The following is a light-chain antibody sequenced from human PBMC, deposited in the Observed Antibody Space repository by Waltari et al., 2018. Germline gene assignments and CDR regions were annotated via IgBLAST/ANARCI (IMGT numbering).Light chain of an antibody. J-gene: IGLJ1*01. CDR3: NSFTSSTTLYV. V-gene: IGLV2-14*01. CDR2: EVS. CDR1: SSDVGGYNY. Sequence: QSALTQPASVSGSPGQSITISCTGTSSDVGGYNYVPWSEQHPGKAPKLMIYEVSNRPSGVSNRFSGSKSGNTASLTISGLQAEDEADYYCNSFTSSTTLYVFGGGTKVTVL.